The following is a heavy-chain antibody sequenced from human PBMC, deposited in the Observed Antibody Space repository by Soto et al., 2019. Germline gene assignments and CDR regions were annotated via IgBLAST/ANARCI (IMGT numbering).Heavy chain of an antibody. CDR1: GGTFRSNP. V-gene: IGHV1-69*06. Sequence: QVQLMQSGAEVRKPGSSVTVSCKASGGTFRSNPISWVRQAPGLGLEWMGGIIPIFATPHYARRFLDRVTLTADRSTNTAYMELTGLTSEDTAIYYCARDLSAVKRFESFKYYRMDVWGQGTTVTVS. CDR3: ARDLSAVKRFESFKYYRMDV. J-gene: IGHJ6*02. D-gene: IGHD3-3*01. CDR2: IIPIFATP.